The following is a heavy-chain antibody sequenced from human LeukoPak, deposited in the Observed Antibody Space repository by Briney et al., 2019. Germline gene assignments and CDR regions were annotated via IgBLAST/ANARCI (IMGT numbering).Heavy chain of an antibody. CDR3: ARESSSSWYFSYYYYGMDV. D-gene: IGHD6-13*01. CDR2: ISAYNGNT. J-gene: IGHJ6*02. V-gene: IGHV1-18*01. CDR1: GYTFTNFG. Sequence: ASVTVSCKASGYTFTNFGISWVRQAPGQGLEWMGWISAYNGNTNYAQRLQGGVTMTTDTSTSTAYMELRSLRSDDTAVYYCARESSSSWYFSYYYYGMDVWGQGTTVTVSS.